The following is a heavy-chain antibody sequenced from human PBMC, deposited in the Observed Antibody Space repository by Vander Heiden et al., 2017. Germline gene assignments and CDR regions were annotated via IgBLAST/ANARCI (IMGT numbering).Heavy chain of an antibody. CDR1: GFSLSTSGVG. J-gene: IGHJ4*02. CDR3: ARQYYYDSSGYPFDY. Sequence: QITLKESGPTLVKPTQTLTLTCTFSGFSLSTSGVGVGWFRQPPGKALEWLALIYWNDDKRYSPSLKSRLTITKDTSKNQVVLTMTNMDPVDTATYYCARQYYYDSSGYPFDYWGQGTLVTVSS. D-gene: IGHD3-22*01. V-gene: IGHV2-5*01. CDR2: IYWNDDK.